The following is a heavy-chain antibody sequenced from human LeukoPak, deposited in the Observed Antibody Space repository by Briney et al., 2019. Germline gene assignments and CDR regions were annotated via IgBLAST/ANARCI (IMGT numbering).Heavy chain of an antibody. CDR3: ARALGSYYDTSAYQAY. D-gene: IGHD3-22*01. J-gene: IGHJ4*02. CDR2: ISPKSGVT. V-gene: IGHV1-2*02. CDR1: GYTFNDYH. Sequence: ASVKVSCKASGYTFNDYHIHWVRQSPRQGHEWMGGISPKSGVTNYEQKFQGRVTMARDTSLSTAYMELSSLRSDDTAVYFCARALGSYYDTSAYQAYWGQGTLVTVTS.